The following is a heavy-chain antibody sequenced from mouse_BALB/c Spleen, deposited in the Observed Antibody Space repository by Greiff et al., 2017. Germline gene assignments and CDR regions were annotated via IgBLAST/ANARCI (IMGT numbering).Heavy chain of an antibody. J-gene: IGHJ1*01. CDR2: INPGSGGT. CDR1: GYAFTNYL. CDR3: ARSTSTVVATRYFDV. Sequence: VQLQQSGAELVRPGTSVKVSCKASGYAFTNYLVEWVKQRPGQGLEWIGVINPGSGGTNYNEKFKGKATLTADKSSSTAYMQLSSLTSDDSAVYFCARSTSTVVATRYFDVWGAGTTVTVSS. D-gene: IGHD1-1*01. V-gene: IGHV1-54*01.